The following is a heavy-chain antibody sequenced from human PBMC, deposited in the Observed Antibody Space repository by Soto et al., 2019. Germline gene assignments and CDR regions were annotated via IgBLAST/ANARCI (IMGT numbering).Heavy chain of an antibody. CDR3: AKELAARNHLRYYGMDV. Sequence: ASVKVSCKASGYTFTSYGISWVRQAPGQGLEWMGWISAYNGNTNYAQKLQGRVTMTTDTSTSTAYMELRSLRSDDTAVYYCAKELAARNHLRYYGMDVWGQGTTVTVSS. J-gene: IGHJ6*02. V-gene: IGHV1-18*01. CDR1: GYTFTSYG. D-gene: IGHD6-6*01. CDR2: ISAYNGNT.